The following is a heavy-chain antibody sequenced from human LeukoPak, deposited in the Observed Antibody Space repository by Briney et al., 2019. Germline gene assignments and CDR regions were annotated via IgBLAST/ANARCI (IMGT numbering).Heavy chain of an antibody. V-gene: IGHV1-24*01. D-gene: IGHD3-16*01. Sequence: ASVKVSCKVSGYTLTELSMHWVRQAPGKGLEWMGGFDPEDGETIYAQKFQGRVTMTEDTSTDTAYMELSSLRSEDTAVYYCATDRDVYYAFDIWGQGTMVTVSS. CDR3: ATDRDVYYAFDI. CDR1: GYTLTELS. J-gene: IGHJ3*02. CDR2: FDPEDGET.